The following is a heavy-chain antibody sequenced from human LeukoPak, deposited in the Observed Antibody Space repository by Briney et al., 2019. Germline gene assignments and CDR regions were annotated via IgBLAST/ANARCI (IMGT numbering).Heavy chain of an antibody. D-gene: IGHD6-13*01. CDR3: ARRHIAAAGMDYYYYYMDV. CDR1: GYTFTSYG. V-gene: IGHV1-18*01. J-gene: IGHJ6*03. CDR2: ISAYNGNT. Sequence: GASVKVFCKASGYTFTSYGISWVRQAPGQGLEWMGWISAYNGNTNYAQKLQGRVTMTTDTSTSTAYMELRSLRSDDTAVYYCARRHIAAAGMDYYYYYMDVWGKGTTVTVSS.